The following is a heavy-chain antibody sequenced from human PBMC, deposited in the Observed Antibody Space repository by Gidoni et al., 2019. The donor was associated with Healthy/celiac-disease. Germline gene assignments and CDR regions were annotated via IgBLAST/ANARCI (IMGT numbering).Heavy chain of an antibody. CDR1: GGSISRSNW. D-gene: IGHD3-10*01. CDR2: IYHSGST. V-gene: IGHV4-4*02. Sequence: QVQLQESGPGMVKPSGTLSLTCAGSGGSISRSNWWSWVRQPPGKGLEWIGEIYHSGSTNYHPSLKSRVTISVDKSQNQFSLKLSSVTAADTAVYYCARVAPQLLWFGAPYFDYWGQGTLVTVSS. CDR3: ARVAPQLLWFGAPYFDY. J-gene: IGHJ4*02.